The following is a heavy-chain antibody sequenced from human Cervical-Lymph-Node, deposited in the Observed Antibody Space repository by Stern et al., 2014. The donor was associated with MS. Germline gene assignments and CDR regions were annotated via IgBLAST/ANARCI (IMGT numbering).Heavy chain of an antibody. Sequence: EVQLVESGPEVKRPGESLKISCQASGYTFTSYWIGWVRQMPGKGLEWIAIIFPGGSDIRYSPSFQGQVTISADKSSSPAYLQWNNRKASDTAIYYCARQRYFDYWGQGTLVTVSS. J-gene: IGHJ4*02. CDR1: GYTFTSYW. CDR2: IFPGGSDI. CDR3: ARQRYFDY. V-gene: IGHV5-51*01.